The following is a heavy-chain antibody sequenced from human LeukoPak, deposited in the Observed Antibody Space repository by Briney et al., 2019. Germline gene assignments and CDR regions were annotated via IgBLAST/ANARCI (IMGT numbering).Heavy chain of an antibody. CDR1: GFTFSSHW. CDR2: INQDGSEK. CDR3: ARDGVAAGMYFDY. D-gene: IGHD6-13*01. V-gene: IGHV3-7*03. J-gene: IGHJ4*02. Sequence: GGSLRLSCAASGFTFSSHWMSWVRQAPGKGLEWVANINQDGSEKHYVDSAKGRFTISRDNAKNSLYLQMNSLRAEDTAVYYCARDGVAAGMYFDYWGQGTLVTVSS.